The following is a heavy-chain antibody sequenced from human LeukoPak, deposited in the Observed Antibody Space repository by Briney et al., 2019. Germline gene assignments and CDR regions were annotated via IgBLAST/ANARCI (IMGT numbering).Heavy chain of an antibody. CDR2: FYSDGNT. D-gene: IGHD3-10*01. V-gene: IGHV3-66*01. CDR1: GFTFSNAG. J-gene: IGHJ4*02. CDR3: ARDIENSRGGY. Sequence: GGSLRLSCAASGFTFSNAGMSWVRQAPGKGLEWVSGFYSDGNTDYADSVKGRFTISRDNAKNSLYLQMNSLRAEDTAVYYCARDIENSRGGYWGQGTLVTVSS.